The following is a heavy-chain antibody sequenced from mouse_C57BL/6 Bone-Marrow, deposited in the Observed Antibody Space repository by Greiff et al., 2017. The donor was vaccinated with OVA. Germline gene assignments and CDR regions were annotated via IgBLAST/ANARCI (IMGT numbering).Heavy chain of an antibody. V-gene: IGHV1-20*01. CDR3: ARSNGYDSYFDY. Sequence: EVQLQESGPELVKPGDSVKISCKASGYSFTGYFMNWVMQSHGKSLEWIGRINPYNGDTFYNQKFKGKATLTVDKSSSTAHMELRSLTSEDSAVYYCARSNGYDSYFDYWGQGTTLTVSS. CDR1: GYSFTGYF. J-gene: IGHJ2*01. D-gene: IGHD2-2*01. CDR2: INPYNGDT.